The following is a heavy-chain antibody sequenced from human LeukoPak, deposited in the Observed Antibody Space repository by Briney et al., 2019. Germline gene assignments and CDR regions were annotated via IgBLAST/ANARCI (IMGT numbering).Heavy chain of an antibody. J-gene: IGHJ5*02. CDR3: ARHYYGSGSYSEFDP. V-gene: IGHV4-39*01. D-gene: IGHD3-10*01. Sequence: PSETLSLTCTVSGGSISSSSYYWGWIRQPPGKGLEWIGSIYYSGSTYYNPSLKGRVTISVDTSKNQFSLKLSSVTAADTAVYYCARHYYGSGSYSEFDPWGQGTLVTVSS. CDR2: IYYSGST. CDR1: GGSISSSSYY.